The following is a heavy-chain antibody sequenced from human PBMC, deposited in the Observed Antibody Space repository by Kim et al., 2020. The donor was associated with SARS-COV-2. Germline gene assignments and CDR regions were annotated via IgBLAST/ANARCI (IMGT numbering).Heavy chain of an antibody. CDR2: ISGDGGST. CDR3: AKDAGTGSTYGPTPDTTTLGPPGTLPGHFGMDV. CDR1: GFTFDDYA. D-gene: IGHD1-7*01. V-gene: IGHV3-43*02. Sequence: GGSLRLSCVASGFTFDDYAIHWVRQAPGKGLEWVSLISGDGGSTYYADSVRGRFTISRDISKNSLFLQMNSLRNEDTAVYYCAKDAGTGSTYGPTPDTTTLGPPGTLPGHFGMDVWGPGTTVPASS. J-gene: IGHJ6*02.